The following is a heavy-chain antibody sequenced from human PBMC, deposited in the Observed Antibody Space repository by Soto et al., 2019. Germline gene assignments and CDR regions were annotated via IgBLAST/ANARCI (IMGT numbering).Heavy chain of an antibody. V-gene: IGHV3-23*04. CDR1: RFTFSNSA. Sequence: EVQLVESGGDLVQPGGSPRLSCKTSRFTFSNSAMSWVRQAPGKGLEWVSTIKSSDGGAYYGDSVKGRFTISRDNPKNTLYLQMNSLRAEDTAVYYCAKALGSLDPFDIWGQGTMVTVSS. CDR2: IKSSDGGA. CDR3: AKALGSLDPFDI. D-gene: IGHD3-16*01. J-gene: IGHJ3*02.